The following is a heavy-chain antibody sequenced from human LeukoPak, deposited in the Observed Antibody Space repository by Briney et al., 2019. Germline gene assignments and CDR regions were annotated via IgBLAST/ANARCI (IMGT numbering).Heavy chain of an antibody. J-gene: IGHJ6*03. CDR1: GYTFHDYA. Sequence: ASVKVSCKASGYTFHDYAITWVRQAPGQGLEWLGYISGYDGKTNYAQSLQGRLTMTIDTSTSTAYMELSSLRSEDTAVYYCARGVVSAWYFDWLSKQYYYYYMDVWGKGTTVTISS. D-gene: IGHD3-9*01. CDR2: ISGYDGKT. CDR3: ARGVVSAWYFDWLSKQYYYYYMDV. V-gene: IGHV1-18*01.